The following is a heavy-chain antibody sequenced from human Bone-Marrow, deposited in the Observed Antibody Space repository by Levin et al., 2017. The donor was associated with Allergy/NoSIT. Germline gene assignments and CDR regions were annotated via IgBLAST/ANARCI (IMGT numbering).Heavy chain of an antibody. CDR2: TKSKSDGGTE. CDR3: TTDRSRWYGGEYYFGA. CDR1: GFTFNIAW. Sequence: GESLKISCAASGFTFNIAWMSWVRQAPGKGLEWVGRTKSKSDGGTEDYAAPVKGRFTISRDDPKNTVYLEINSLQIEDTAVYYCTTDRSRWYGGEYYFGAWGQGTLVTVYS. D-gene: IGHD2/OR15-2a*01. J-gene: IGHJ5*02. V-gene: IGHV3-15*01.